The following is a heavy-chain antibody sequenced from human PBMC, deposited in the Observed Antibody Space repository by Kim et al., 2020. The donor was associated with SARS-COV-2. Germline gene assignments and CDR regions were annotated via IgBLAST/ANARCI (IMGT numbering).Heavy chain of an antibody. CDR3: ARVQGPKEGPDTAMFYYFDY. Sequence: SETLSLTCAVYGGSFSGYYWSWIRQPPGKGLEWIGEINHSGSTNYNPSLKSRVTISVDTSKNQFSLKLSSVTAADTAVYYCARVQGPKEGPDTAMFYYFDYWGQGTLVTVSS. J-gene: IGHJ4*02. V-gene: IGHV4-34*01. CDR1: GGSFSGYY. D-gene: IGHD5-18*01. CDR2: INHSGST.